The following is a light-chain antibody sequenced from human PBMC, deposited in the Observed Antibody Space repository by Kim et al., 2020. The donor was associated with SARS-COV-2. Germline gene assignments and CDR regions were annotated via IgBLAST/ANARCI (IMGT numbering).Light chain of an antibody. CDR3: QVWDTNSDHVV. CDR2: DDS. Sequence: SYELTQPPSVSVAPGKTARITCGGNNIGSKSVYWYQQKSGQAPVLVVFDDSDRPSGIHERFSGSRSGNTATLTVIRVEAGDEADYYCQVWDTNSDHVVFG. V-gene: IGLV3-21*03. CDR1: NIGSKS. J-gene: IGLJ2*01.